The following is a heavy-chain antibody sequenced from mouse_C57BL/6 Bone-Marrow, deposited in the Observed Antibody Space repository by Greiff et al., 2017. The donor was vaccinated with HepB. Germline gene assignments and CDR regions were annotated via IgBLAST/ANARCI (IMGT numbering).Heavy chain of an antibody. D-gene: IGHD1-1*01. Sequence: VQLQQSGAELARPGASVKLSCKASGYTFTSYGISWVKQRTGQGLEWIGEIYPRSGNTYYNEKFKGKATLTADKSSSTAYMELRSLTSEDSAVYFCARFYYYGSSYPVYFDYWGQGTTLTVSS. CDR2: IYPRSGNT. CDR1: GYTFTSYG. V-gene: IGHV1-81*01. J-gene: IGHJ2*01. CDR3: ARFYYYGSSYPVYFDY.